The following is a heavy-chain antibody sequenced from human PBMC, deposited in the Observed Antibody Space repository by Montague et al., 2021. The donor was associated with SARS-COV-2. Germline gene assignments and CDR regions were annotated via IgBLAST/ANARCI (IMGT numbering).Heavy chain of an antibody. V-gene: IGHV3-7*01. Sequence: SLRLSFSASGFTFSSYWMSWVRQAPGKGLEWVANIKQDGSEKYYVDSVKGRFTISRDNAKNSLYLQMNSLRAEDTAVYYCARDLRYFDWLFHSSGYYNYFDYWGQGTLVTVSS. D-gene: IGHD3-9*01. J-gene: IGHJ4*02. CDR1: GFTFSSYW. CDR2: IKQDGSEK. CDR3: ARDLRYFDWLFHSSGYYNYFDY.